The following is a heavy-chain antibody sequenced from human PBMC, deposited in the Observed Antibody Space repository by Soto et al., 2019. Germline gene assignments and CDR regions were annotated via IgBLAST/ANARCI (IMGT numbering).Heavy chain of an antibody. V-gene: IGHV3-21*01. CDR3: ARDKRSSGWYEDY. CDR2: ISSSSSYI. D-gene: IGHD6-19*01. Sequence: EVQLVESGGGLVKPGGSLRLSCAASGFTFSSYSMNWVHQAPGKGLEWVSSISSSSSYIYYADSVKGRFTISRDNAKNSLYLQMNSLRAEDTAVYYCARDKRSSGWYEDYWGQGTLVTVSS. J-gene: IGHJ4*02. CDR1: GFTFSSYS.